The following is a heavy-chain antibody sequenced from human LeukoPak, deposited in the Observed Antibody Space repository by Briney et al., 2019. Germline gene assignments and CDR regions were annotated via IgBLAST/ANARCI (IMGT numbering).Heavy chain of an antibody. CDR1: GFIFSDYE. V-gene: IGHV3-48*03. CDR2: ISSLSNAI. Sequence: GGSLRLSCAASGFIFSDYEMNWFRQAPGKGLEWISYISSLSNAIYYADSVKGRFTISRDNAKNSLYLQMNSPRVEDTALYYCARESVASRRVENWGQGTLVTVSS. J-gene: IGHJ4*02. CDR3: ARESVASRRVEN. D-gene: IGHD6-6*01.